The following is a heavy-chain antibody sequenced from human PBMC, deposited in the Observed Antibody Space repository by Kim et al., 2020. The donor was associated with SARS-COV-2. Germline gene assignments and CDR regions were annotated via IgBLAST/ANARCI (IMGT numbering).Heavy chain of an antibody. J-gene: IGHJ4*02. CDR1: GGTFSSYA. Sequence: SVKVSCKASGGTFSSYAISWVRQAPGQGLEWMGGIIPIFGTANYAQKFQGRVTITADESTSTAYMELSSLRSEDTAVYYCAREPAYDSSGYYTPIPSVRFDYWGQGTLVTVSS. D-gene: IGHD3-22*01. V-gene: IGHV1-69*13. CDR3: AREPAYDSSGYYTPIPSVRFDY. CDR2: IIPIFGTA.